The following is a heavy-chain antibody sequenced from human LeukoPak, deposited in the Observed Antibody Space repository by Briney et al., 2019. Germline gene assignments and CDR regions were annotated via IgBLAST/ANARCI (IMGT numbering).Heavy chain of an antibody. D-gene: IGHD6-13*01. CDR3: AKDKNAGTSMGFDY. V-gene: IGHV3-9*01. CDR1: GFTFDDYG. Sequence: GRSLRLSCTASGFTFDDYGMHWVRQAPGKGLEWVSGISRNSGNLGYADSVKGRFTISRDNVENCLYLQMNSLRAEDTALYYCAKDKNAGTSMGFDYWGQGTLVTVSS. CDR2: ISRNSGNL. J-gene: IGHJ4*02.